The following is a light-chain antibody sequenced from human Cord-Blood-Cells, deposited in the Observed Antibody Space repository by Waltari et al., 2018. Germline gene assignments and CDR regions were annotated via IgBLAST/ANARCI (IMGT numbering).Light chain of an antibody. CDR2: GAS. V-gene: IGKV3-15*01. J-gene: IGKJ1*01. Sequence: EIVMTQSPATLSVAQGERATLSCRNSQSVSNNLAWYQQTTGQAPRLLIYGASNRATGIPARFSGSGSGTEFTLTISSLQSEDFAVYYCQQYNNWPRTFGQGTKVEIK. CDR1: QSVSNN. CDR3: QQYNNWPRT.